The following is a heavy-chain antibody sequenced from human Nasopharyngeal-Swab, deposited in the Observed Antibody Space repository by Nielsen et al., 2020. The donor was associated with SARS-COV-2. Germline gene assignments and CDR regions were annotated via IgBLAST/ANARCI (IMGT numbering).Heavy chain of an antibody. CDR1: AYIFTTHS. Sequence: ASVKVSCKASAYIFTTHSMLWVRQAPGQGLEWMGWINTYSGNTNYAQTLQGRVSLTTDTSTSTAYMELRSLRSDDTAIYYCASGKWLPAYWGQGTLVTVSS. J-gene: IGHJ4*02. V-gene: IGHV1-18*01. CDR3: ASGKWLPAY. CDR2: INTYSGNT. D-gene: IGHD5-24*01.